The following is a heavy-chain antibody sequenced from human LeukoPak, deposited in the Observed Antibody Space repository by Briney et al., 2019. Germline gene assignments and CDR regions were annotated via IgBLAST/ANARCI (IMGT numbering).Heavy chain of an antibody. CDR1: GFTFTTYG. V-gene: IGHV3-23*01. J-gene: IGHJ5*02. CDR2: ITSGGDT. CDR3: VKDAKYRNTYTRLFDP. Sequence: PGGSLRLSCAASGFTFTTYGVSWVRQAPGKGLDWVSVITSGGDTYYADSVKGRFTISRDNSKNTLYLQMKSLRDEDTAIYYCVKDAKYRNTYTRLFDPWGQGTLVTVSS. D-gene: IGHD1-14*01.